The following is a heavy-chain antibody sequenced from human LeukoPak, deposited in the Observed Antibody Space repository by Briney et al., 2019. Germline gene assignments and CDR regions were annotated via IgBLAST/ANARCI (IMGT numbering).Heavy chain of an antibody. Sequence: GGSLRLSCAASGFTFDDYGMSWVRQAPGKGLEWVSGINWNGGSTGYADSVKGRSTISRDNAKNSLYLQMNSLRAEDTALYYCAIRAPTKRYDYVWWSYRYYFDYWGQGTLVTVSS. CDR3: AIRAPTKRYDYVWWSYRYYFDY. J-gene: IGHJ4*02. CDR2: INWNGGST. CDR1: GFTFDDYG. V-gene: IGHV3-20*04. D-gene: IGHD3-16*02.